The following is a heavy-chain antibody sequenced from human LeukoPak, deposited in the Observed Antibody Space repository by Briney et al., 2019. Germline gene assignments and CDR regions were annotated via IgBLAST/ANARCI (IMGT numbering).Heavy chain of an antibody. CDR1: GFAFNYAW. D-gene: IGHD6-19*01. CDR2: ISYDGSNK. J-gene: IGHJ3*02. Sequence: PGESLRLSCAASGFAFNYAWVSWVRQAPGKGLEWVAVISYDGSNKYYADSVKGRFTISRDNSKNTLYLQMNSLRAEDTAVYYCAKFWPRSSGPDAFDIWGQGTMVTVSS. V-gene: IGHV3-30*18. CDR3: AKFWPRSSGPDAFDI.